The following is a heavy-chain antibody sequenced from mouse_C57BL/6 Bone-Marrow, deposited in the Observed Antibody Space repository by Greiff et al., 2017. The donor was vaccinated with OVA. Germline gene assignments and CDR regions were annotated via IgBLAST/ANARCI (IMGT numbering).Heavy chain of an antibody. CDR1: GYTFTDYY. V-gene: IGHV1-19*01. Sequence: VQLKQSGPVLVKPGASVKMSCKASGYTFTDYYMNWVKQSHGKSLEWIGVINPYNGGTSYNQKFKGKATLTVDKSSSTAYMELNSLTSEDSAVYYCARGDFYYFDYWGQGTTLTVSS. CDR3: ARGDFYYFDY. CDR2: INPYNGGT. J-gene: IGHJ2*01.